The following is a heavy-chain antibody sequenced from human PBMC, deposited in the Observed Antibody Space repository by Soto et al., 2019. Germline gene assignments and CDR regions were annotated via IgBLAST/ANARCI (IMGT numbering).Heavy chain of an antibody. CDR1: GYSFTGYY. Sequence: HEHLVQSGAEVKRPGASLKVSCKASGYSFTGYYIHWVRQAPGQGLEWMGWINPDSGATNYAQNFQGRVTLTSETSISTASMDLTSLTSDDTAVYYCARGDYGTGGYPFPYFDYWGQGTRVIVSS. D-gene: IGHD2-8*02. J-gene: IGHJ4*02. V-gene: IGHV1-2*02. CDR2: INPDSGAT. CDR3: ARGDYGTGGYPFPYFDY.